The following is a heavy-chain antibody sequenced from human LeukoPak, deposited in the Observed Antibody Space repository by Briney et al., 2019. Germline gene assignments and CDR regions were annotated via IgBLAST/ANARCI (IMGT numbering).Heavy chain of an antibody. Sequence: ASVKVSCKASGFTFTSSAMQWVRQARGQRLEWIGWIVVGSGVTNYAQKFQERVTITRDMSTRTAYTELSSLRSEDTAVYYCAASNDYGDYVGYWGQGTLVTVSS. D-gene: IGHD4-17*01. CDR1: GFTFTSSA. J-gene: IGHJ4*02. CDR3: AASNDYGDYVGY. V-gene: IGHV1-58*02. CDR2: IVVGSGVT.